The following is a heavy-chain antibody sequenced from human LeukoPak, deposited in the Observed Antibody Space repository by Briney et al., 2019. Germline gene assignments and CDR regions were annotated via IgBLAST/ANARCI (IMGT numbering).Heavy chain of an antibody. Sequence: GGSLRLSCAASGFTFSTYAMSWVHQAPGKGLEWVSLIGGSDGRTRYADSVKGRFTISRDNSKNTLYLEMNSLRAEDTAVYYCAKDSSSYDWGYMDVWGKATTVTTSS. D-gene: IGHD3-22*01. CDR3: AKDSSSYDWGYMDV. CDR2: IGGSDGRT. CDR1: GFTFSTYA. V-gene: IGHV3-23*01. J-gene: IGHJ6*03.